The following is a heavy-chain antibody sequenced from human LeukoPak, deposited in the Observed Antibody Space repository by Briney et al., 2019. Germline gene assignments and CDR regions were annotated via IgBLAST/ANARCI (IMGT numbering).Heavy chain of an antibody. V-gene: IGHV3-23*01. CDR1: GFTFSSYA. CDR3: ASDIVLMVYADPGY. J-gene: IGHJ4*02. Sequence: PGGSLRLSCAASGFTFSSYAMSWVRQAPGKGLEWVSAISGSGGSTSYADSVKGRFTISRDNSKNTLYLQMNSLGAEDTAVYYCASDIVLMVYADPGYWGQGTLVTVSS. D-gene: IGHD2-8*01. CDR2: ISGSGGST.